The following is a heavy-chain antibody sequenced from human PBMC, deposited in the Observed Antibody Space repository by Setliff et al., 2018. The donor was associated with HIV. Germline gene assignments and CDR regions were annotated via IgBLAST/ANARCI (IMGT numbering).Heavy chain of an antibody. Sequence: LSETLSLTCTVSGGSITSGSYYWSWIRQPAGKGLEWIGRIYSNGRTTHNPSLKSRVTISRDTSENQFSLRLSSVTAADTAVYFCARDKGGTYDGMYYYYYMDVWGKGTTVTVSS. CDR2: IYSNGRT. V-gene: IGHV4-61*02. CDR3: ARDKGGTYDGMYYYYYMDV. J-gene: IGHJ6*03. CDR1: GGSITSGSYY. D-gene: IGHD1-26*01.